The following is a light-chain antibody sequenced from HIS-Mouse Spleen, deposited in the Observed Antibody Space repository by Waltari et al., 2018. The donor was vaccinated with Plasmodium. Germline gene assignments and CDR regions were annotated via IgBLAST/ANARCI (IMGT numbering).Light chain of an antibody. CDR1: QSISSW. V-gene: IGKV1-5*03. Sequence: DIQMTQSPSTLSASVGDRVTITCRASQSISSWLAWDQQKPGKAPKLLFYKASSLESGVAARFSGSGSGTEFTLTISSLQPDDFATYYCQQYNSYWTFGQGTKVEIK. J-gene: IGKJ1*01. CDR2: KAS. CDR3: QQYNSYWT.